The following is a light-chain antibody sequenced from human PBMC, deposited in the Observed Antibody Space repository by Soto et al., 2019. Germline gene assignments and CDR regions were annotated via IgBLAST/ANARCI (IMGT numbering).Light chain of an antibody. J-gene: IGKJ1*01. V-gene: IGKV3-15*01. CDR1: RSVSIN. CDR2: GAS. Sequence: DIVMTQSPAPPSVSPGETATLSCRAGRSVSINLAWYQQKPGQAPRLLIYGASTRGTGIPAWFSGSGSGTDFTLTITSLQSEDFAVYYCQQYNNPSTFGQGTKVDIK. CDR3: QQYNNPST.